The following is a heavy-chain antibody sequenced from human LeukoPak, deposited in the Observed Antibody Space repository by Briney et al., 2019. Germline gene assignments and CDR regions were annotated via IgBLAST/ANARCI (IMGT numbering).Heavy chain of an antibody. CDR3: ARGIRLVGATPPFDY. J-gene: IGHJ4*02. CDR1: GGTFSSYA. V-gene: IGHV1-69*01. Sequence: SVKVSCKASGGTFSSYAISWVRQAPGQGLEWMGGIIPIFGTANYAQKFQGRVTITADESTSTAYMELSSLRSEDTAVYYCARGIRLVGATPPFDYWGQGTLVTVSS. D-gene: IGHD1-26*01. CDR2: IIPIFGTA.